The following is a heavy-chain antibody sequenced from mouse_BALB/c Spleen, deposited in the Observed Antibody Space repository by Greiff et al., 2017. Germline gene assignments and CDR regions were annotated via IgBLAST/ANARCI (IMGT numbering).Heavy chain of an antibody. CDR1: GDSITSGY. Sequence: EVQLQQSGPSLVKPSQTLSLTCSVTGDSITSGYWNWIRKFPGNKLEYMGYISYSGSTYYNPSLNSRISITRDTSKNQYYLQLNSVTTEDTATYYCARREGYGSTLDYWGQGTTLTVSS. CDR3: ARREGYGSTLDY. CDR2: ISYSGST. D-gene: IGHD1-1*01. J-gene: IGHJ2*01. V-gene: IGHV3-8*02.